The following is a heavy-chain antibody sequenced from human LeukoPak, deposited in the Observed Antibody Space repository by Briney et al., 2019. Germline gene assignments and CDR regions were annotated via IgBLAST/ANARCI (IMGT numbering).Heavy chain of an antibody. D-gene: IGHD2-8*01. CDR2: TGTAGDT. CDR1: GFTVSTYD. J-gene: IGHJ4*02. Sequence: PGGSLRLSCAASGFTVSTYDFHWVRQTTGKRLERVSATGTAGDTWYSGSVKGRFTISRENAKSSMYLQMNSLRAGDTAVYYCARQNRNGFDYWGQGSLVTVSS. CDR3: ARQNRNGFDY. V-gene: IGHV3-13*01.